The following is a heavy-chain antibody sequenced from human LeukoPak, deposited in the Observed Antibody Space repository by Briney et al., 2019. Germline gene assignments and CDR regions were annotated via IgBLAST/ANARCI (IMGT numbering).Heavy chain of an antibody. Sequence: GASVKVSCKSSGYTFTGYYMHWVRQAPGQGLEWLGWINPNSGGTNYAQKFQGRVTMTRDTSISTVYMELSRLRSDDTAVYYCASSSSGYYYLWGQGTLVTVSS. D-gene: IGHD3-22*01. CDR1: GYTFTGYY. V-gene: IGHV1-2*02. J-gene: IGHJ5*02. CDR2: INPNSGGT. CDR3: ASSSSGYYYL.